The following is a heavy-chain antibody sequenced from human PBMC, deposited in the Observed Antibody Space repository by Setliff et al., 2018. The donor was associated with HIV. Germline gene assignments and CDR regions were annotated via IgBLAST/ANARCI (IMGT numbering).Heavy chain of an antibody. Sequence: ASVKVSCKASGNSFISHYIHWVRQVPGQGLDWMGIISPSDGSTVYTQKFQGRVTMTRDTSTNTVYMELSSLRSEDTAVYYCARLGDFWSGYYYFDYWGQGTLVTVSS. J-gene: IGHJ4*02. CDR2: ISPSDGST. CDR1: GNSFISHY. V-gene: IGHV1-46*01. CDR3: ARLGDFWSGYYYFDY. D-gene: IGHD3-3*01.